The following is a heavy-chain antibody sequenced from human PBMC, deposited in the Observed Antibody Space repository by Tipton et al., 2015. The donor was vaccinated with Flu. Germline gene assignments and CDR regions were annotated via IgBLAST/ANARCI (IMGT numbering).Heavy chain of an antibody. CDR1: GFTFSSYE. D-gene: IGHD2-21*01. V-gene: IGHV3-48*03. CDR2: ISSSSSTI. Sequence: AVSGFTFSSYEMNWVRQAPGKGLEWVSYISSSSSTIYYADSVKGRFTISRDNAKNSLYLQMNSLRAEDTAVYYCARDLCGGDCGGAFDIWGQGTMVTVSS. CDR3: ARDLCGGDCGGAFDI. J-gene: IGHJ3*02.